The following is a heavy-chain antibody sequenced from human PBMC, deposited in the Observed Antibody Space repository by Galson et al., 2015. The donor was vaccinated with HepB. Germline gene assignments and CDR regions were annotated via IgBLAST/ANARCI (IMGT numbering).Heavy chain of an antibody. CDR1: GGSISSSSYY. J-gene: IGHJ5*02. CDR3: ARHTRITISNWFDP. Sequence: ETLSLTCTVSGGSISSSSYYWGWIRQPPGKGLEWIGSIYYSGSTYYNPSLKSRVTTSVDTSKNQFSLKLSSVTAADTAVYYCARHTRITISNWFDPWGQGTLVTVSS. V-gene: IGHV4-39*01. CDR2: IYYSGST. D-gene: IGHD3-3*01.